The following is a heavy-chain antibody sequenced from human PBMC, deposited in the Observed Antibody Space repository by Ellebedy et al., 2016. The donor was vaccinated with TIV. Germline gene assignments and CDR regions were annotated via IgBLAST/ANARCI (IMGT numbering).Heavy chain of an antibody. J-gene: IGHJ6*02. D-gene: IGHD6-25*01. CDR2: INQDGSHI. Sequence: GESLKISXATSGLTFSTYWMNWVRQVPGKGLEWVANINQDGSHIYCVHSVKGRFTISRDNAKNSLYLQLNSLRTEDTAVYYCARGAARGIFYYYGMDVWGQGTTVTVSS. CDR1: GLTFSTYW. V-gene: IGHV3-7*01. CDR3: ARGAARGIFYYYGMDV.